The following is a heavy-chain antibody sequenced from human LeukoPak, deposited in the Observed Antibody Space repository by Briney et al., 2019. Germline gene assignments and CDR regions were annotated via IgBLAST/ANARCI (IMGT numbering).Heavy chain of an antibody. V-gene: IGHV3-7*01. CDR2: IKYDGDEE. CDR1: GFTFSDYW. D-gene: IGHD6-13*01. Sequence: GGSLRLSCAASGFTFSDYWMSWMRQAPGKGLEWVANIKYDGDEEYYVDSVKGRFTISRDNAKSSLYLQLNSLRVEDTAVYYCKSGGAAPGSFDNWGQGTLVTVSP. CDR3: KSGGAAPGSFDN. J-gene: IGHJ4*02.